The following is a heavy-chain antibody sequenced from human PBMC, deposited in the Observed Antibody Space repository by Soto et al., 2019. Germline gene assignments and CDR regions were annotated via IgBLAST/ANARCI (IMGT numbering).Heavy chain of an antibody. D-gene: IGHD1-20*01. CDR3: AKPHSGSNWSYEY. J-gene: IGHJ4*02. CDR1: GLT. CDR2: ISGSVGIT. V-gene: IGHV3-23*01. Sequence: WGSLRLSCAASGLTMSWVRQAPGKGLDWVSAISGSVGITYYADSVKGRFTISRDNSKNTLYLEMNGLRANDTAVYYCAKPHSGSNWSYEYWGQGTLVTVSS.